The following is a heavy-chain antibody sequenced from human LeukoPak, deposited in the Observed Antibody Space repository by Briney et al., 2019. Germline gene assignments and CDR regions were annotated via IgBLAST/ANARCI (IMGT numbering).Heavy chain of an antibody. Sequence: GGSLRLSCAASGFTFSSYSMNWFRQAPGKGLEWVSSISSSSSYIYYADSVKGRFTISRDNAKNSLYLQMNSLGAEDTAVYYCARATLHHFPDAFDIWGQGTMVTVSS. D-gene: IGHD2/OR15-2a*01. V-gene: IGHV3-21*01. CDR3: ARATLHHFPDAFDI. CDR1: GFTFSSYS. J-gene: IGHJ3*02. CDR2: ISSSSSYI.